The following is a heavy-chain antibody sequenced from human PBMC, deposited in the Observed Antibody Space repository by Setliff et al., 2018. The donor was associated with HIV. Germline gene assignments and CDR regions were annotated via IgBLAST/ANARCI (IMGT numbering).Heavy chain of an antibody. Sequence: PGGSLSLSCAASGFTFSDYYMSWIRQAPGKGLEWVSYISSGGSAMYYADSVKGRFTISRDNAKNSLHLQMNSLRVEDTAVYYCAREGLAGTPSGDWGQGTLVTVSS. V-gene: IGHV3-11*01. CDR3: AREGLAGTPSGD. CDR1: GFTFSDYY. D-gene: IGHD3-10*01. J-gene: IGHJ4*02. CDR2: ISSGGSAM.